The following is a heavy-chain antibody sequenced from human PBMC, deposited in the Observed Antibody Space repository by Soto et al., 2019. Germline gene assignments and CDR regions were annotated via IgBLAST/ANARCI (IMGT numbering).Heavy chain of an antibody. CDR1: GFTFSSYA. V-gene: IGHV3-30-3*01. CDR3: ARDPTYYYDSSGYFDY. D-gene: IGHD3-22*01. CDR2: ISYDGSNK. Sequence: QVQLVESGGGVVQPGRSLRLSCAASGFTFSSYAMHWVRQAPGKGLEWVAVISYDGSNKYYADSVKGRFTISRDNSKNTLYLQMNSLRAEDTAVYYYARDPTYYYDSSGYFDYWGQGTLVTVSS. J-gene: IGHJ4*02.